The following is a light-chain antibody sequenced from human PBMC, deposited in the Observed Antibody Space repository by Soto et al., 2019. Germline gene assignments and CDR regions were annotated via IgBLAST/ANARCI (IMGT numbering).Light chain of an antibody. V-gene: IGKV1-5*01. CDR1: SSKW. Sequence: DIQMTQSPSTLAASVGDIVTMTCRSSSKWLAWYQKKPGKAPKLLIYDVSNLERGVPPRFSGSTSGAESTLTITGLQPDDLGTYYCQHTTDFTFGQGTKVEIK. J-gene: IGKJ2*01. CDR2: DVS. CDR3: QHTTDFT.